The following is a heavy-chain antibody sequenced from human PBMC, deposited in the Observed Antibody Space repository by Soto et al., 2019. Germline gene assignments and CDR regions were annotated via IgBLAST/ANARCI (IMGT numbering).Heavy chain of an antibody. CDR2: ISSSSS. Sequence: GGSLRLSCAASGFTFSTYAMTWVRQAPGKGLEWVSSISSSSSYADSVKGRFTISRDNAKSSLYLQMNSLRAEDTAVYYCARDNYRGGGYDLWGQGTLVTVSS. J-gene: IGHJ4*02. V-gene: IGHV3-21*01. CDR3: ARDNYRGGGYDL. D-gene: IGHD5-12*01. CDR1: GFTFSTYA.